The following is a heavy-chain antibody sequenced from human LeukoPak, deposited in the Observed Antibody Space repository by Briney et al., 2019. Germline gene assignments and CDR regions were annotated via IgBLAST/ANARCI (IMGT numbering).Heavy chain of an antibody. D-gene: IGHD1-26*01. CDR2: IRQDGSEK. Sequence: GGSLRLSCAASGFTFSSYWMSWVRQAPGKGLEWVANIRQDGSEKYYVDSVKARFAISRDNAKNSLYLQMNSLRAEDTAVYYCARDKIVGATNLDYWGQGTLVTVSS. CDR1: GFTFSSYW. V-gene: IGHV3-7*01. CDR3: ARDKIVGATNLDY. J-gene: IGHJ4*02.